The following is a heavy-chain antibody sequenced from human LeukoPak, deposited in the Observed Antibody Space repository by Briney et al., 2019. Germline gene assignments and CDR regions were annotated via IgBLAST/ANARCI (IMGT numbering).Heavy chain of an antibody. CDR3: ARHLTTGGFDY. Sequence: SETLSLTCAVYGGSFSGYYWSWIRQPPGKGLEWTGEINHSGSTYYNPSLKSRVTISVDTSKNQFSLKLSSVTAADTAVYSCARHLTTGGFDYWGQGTLVTVSS. J-gene: IGHJ4*02. CDR2: INHSGST. D-gene: IGHD4-17*01. CDR1: GGSFSGYY. V-gene: IGHV4-34*01.